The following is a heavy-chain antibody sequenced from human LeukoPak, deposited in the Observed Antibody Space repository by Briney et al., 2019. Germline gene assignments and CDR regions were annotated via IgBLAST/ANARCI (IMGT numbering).Heavy chain of an antibody. CDR1: GFTFSSYT. CDR2: ISRSSSYI. D-gene: IGHD4-23*01. V-gene: IGHV3-21*01. J-gene: IGHJ4*02. Sequence: PGGSLRLSCAASGFTFSSYTMNWVRQAPGKGLEWVSSISRSSSYIYYADSMKGRFTISRDNANNPLFLQMNSLRAEDTAVYYCARGGVSVGGNFDYWGQGTLVTVSS. CDR3: ARGGVSVGGNFDY.